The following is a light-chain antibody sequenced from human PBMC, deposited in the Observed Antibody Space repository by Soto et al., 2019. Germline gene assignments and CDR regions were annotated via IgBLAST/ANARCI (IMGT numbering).Light chain of an antibody. CDR2: DAS. CDR3: QQRNNVRLT. CDR1: QSISSW. Sequence: IQLTQSPSSLSASVGDRVTITCRASQSISSWLAWYQQKPGKAPKLLIYDASSLESGVPSRFSGSGSGTEFTLTISSLKPDDSATYYCQQRNNVRLTFGGGTKSDIK. V-gene: IGKV1-5*01. J-gene: IGKJ4*01.